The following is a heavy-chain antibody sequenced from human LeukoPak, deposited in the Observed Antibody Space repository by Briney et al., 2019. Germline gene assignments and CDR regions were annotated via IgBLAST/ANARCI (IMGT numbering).Heavy chain of an antibody. Sequence: ASVKVSCKASGGTFNSYAISWVRQAPGQGLEWMGRIIPILVIANYAQKFQGRVTITADKSTSTAYMELSSLRSEDTAVYYCARQSLLYYETLDAFDIWGQGTVVTVSS. V-gene: IGHV1-69*04. CDR2: IIPILVIA. D-gene: IGHD3-22*01. J-gene: IGHJ3*02. CDR3: ARQSLLYYETLDAFDI. CDR1: GGTFNSYA.